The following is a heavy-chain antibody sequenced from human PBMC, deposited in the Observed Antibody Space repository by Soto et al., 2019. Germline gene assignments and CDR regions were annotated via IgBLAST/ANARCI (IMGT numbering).Heavy chain of an antibody. CDR3: ARTLAARAYFDY. CDR1: GGSISSYY. CDR2: IYYSGST. D-gene: IGHD6-13*01. J-gene: IGHJ4*02. V-gene: IGHV4-59*01. Sequence: PSETLSLTCTVSGGSISSYYWSWIRQPPGKGLEWIGYIYYSGSTNYNPSLKSRVTISVDTSKNQFSLKLSSVTAADTAVYYCARTLAARAYFDYWGQGTLVTVSS.